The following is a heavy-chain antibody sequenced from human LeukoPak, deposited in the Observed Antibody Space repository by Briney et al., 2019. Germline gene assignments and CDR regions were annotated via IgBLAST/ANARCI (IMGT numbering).Heavy chain of an antibody. CDR1: GGSFSGYY. D-gene: IGHD4-17*01. CDR2: INHSGST. V-gene: IGHV4-34*01. Sequence: SETLSLTCAVYGGSFSGYYWSWIRQPPGKGLEWIGEINHSGSTNYNPSLRSRVTISVDTSKNQFSLKLSSVTAADTAVYYCARAPHLYGDYGKFDYWGQGTLVTVSS. J-gene: IGHJ4*02. CDR3: ARAPHLYGDYGKFDY.